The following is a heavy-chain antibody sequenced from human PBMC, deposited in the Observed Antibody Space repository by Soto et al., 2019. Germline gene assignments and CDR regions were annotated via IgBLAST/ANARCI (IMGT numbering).Heavy chain of an antibody. J-gene: IGHJ4*02. CDR1: GGSISSYY. CDR2: IYYSGST. CDR3: ATVGRNDLWSGPLYYCDY. Sequence: SETLSLTCTVSGGSISSYYWSWIRQPPGKGLEWIGYIYYSGSTNYNPSLKSRVTISVDTSKNQFSLKLSSVTAADTAVYYCATVGRNDLWSGPLYYCDYWGQGTLVAVSS. V-gene: IGHV4-59*01. D-gene: IGHD3-3*01.